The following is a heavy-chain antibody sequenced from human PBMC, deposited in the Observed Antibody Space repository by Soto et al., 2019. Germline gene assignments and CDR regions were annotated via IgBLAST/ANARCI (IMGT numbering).Heavy chain of an antibody. CDR2: INHSGST. CDR3: ARGLGGPDY. J-gene: IGHJ4*02. D-gene: IGHD2-15*01. CDR1: GGSFSGYY. Sequence: LSLTCAVYGGSFSGYYWSWIRQPPGKGLEWIGEINHSGSTNYNPSLKSRVTISVDTSKNQFSLKLSSVTAADTAVYYCARGLGGPDYWGQGTLVTVSS. V-gene: IGHV4-34*01.